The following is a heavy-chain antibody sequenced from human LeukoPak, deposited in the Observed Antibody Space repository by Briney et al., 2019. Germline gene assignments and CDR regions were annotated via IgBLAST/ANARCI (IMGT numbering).Heavy chain of an antibody. J-gene: IGHJ4*02. D-gene: IGHD6-19*01. Sequence: SETLSLTCTVSGGSISSYYWSWIRQPPGKGLEWIGYIYYSGSTNYNPSLKSRVTISVDTSRNQFSLKLSSVTAADTAVYYCARLWRSSGWYFLDYWGQGTLVTVSS. CDR2: IYYSGST. CDR3: ARLWRSSGWYFLDY. CDR1: GGSISSYY. V-gene: IGHV4-59*08.